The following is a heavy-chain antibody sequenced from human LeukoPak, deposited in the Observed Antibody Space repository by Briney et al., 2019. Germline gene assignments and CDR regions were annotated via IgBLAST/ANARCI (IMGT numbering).Heavy chain of an antibody. J-gene: IGHJ4*02. D-gene: IGHD6-13*01. CDR3: ARGVYIAAAQYGY. Sequence: SETLSLTCTVSSGSFSSYYWNWIRQPAGKGLEWIGRIYITRSTNYNPSLKSRVTMSVDTSKNQFSLKLSSMTAADTAVYYCARGVYIAAAQYGYWGQGTLVTVSS. V-gene: IGHV4-4*07. CDR1: SGSFSSYY. CDR2: IYITRST.